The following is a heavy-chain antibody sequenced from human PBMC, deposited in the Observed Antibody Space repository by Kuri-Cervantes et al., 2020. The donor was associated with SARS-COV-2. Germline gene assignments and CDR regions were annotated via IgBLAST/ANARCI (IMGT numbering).Heavy chain of an antibody. CDR2: ISYDGSNK. J-gene: IGHJ4*02. V-gene: IGHV3-30-3*01. D-gene: IGHD3-16*01. CDR3: AREDPGAGGALD. CDR1: GFTFSSYA. Sequence: GESLKISCAASGFTFSSYAMHWVRQAPGKGLEWVAVISYDGSNKYYADSVEGRFTISRDNSKNTLYLQMNSLRAEDTAVYYCAREDPGAGGALDWGQGTLVTVSS.